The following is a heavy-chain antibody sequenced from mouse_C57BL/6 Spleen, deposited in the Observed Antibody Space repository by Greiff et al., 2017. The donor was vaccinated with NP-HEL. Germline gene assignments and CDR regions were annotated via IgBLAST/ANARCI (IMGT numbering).Heavy chain of an antibody. V-gene: IGHV1-69*01. J-gene: IGHJ2*01. Sequence: QVQLQQPGAELVMPGASVKLSCKASGYTFTSYWMHWVKQRPGQGLEWIGEIDPSDSYTNYNQKFKGKSTLTVDKSSSTAYMQLSSLTSEDSAVYYCARLKGNFDYWGQGTTLTVSS. CDR1: GYTFTSYW. CDR2: IDPSDSYT. CDR3: ARLKGNFDY.